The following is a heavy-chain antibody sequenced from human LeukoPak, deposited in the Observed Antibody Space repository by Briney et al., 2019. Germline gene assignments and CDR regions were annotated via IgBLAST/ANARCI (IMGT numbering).Heavy chain of an antibody. CDR3: ARGFLGVYSSGWFDAFDI. D-gene: IGHD6-19*01. Sequence: ASVKVSCKASGYTFTSYDINWVRQATGRGLEWMGWMNPNSGNTGYAQKFQGRVTMTRNTSISTAYMELSSLRSEDTAVYYCARGFLGVYSSGWFDAFDIWGQGTMVTVSS. CDR1: GYTFTSYD. CDR2: MNPNSGNT. J-gene: IGHJ3*02. V-gene: IGHV1-8*01.